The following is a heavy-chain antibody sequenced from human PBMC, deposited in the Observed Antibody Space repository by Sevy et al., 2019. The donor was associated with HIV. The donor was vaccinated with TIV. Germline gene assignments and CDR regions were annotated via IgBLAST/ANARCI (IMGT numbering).Heavy chain of an antibody. CDR1: GGSFSGYY. Sequence: PETLSLTCAVYGGSFSGYYWSWIRQPPGKGLEWIGEINHSGSTNYNPSLKSRVTISVDTSKNQFSLKLSSVTAADTAVYYCARKWSVYYDFWSGYLDPWGQGTLVTVSS. V-gene: IGHV4-34*01. J-gene: IGHJ5*02. CDR3: ARKWSVYYDFWSGYLDP. CDR2: INHSGST. D-gene: IGHD3-3*01.